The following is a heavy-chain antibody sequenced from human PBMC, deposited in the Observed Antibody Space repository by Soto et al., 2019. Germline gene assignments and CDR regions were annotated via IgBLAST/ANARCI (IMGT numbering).Heavy chain of an antibody. Sequence: EVQLVESGGGLVQPGRSLRLSCAASGFTFEDYAMHWVRQAPGKGPEWVSGISWNGGSIGYADSVKGRFTISRDDAKNYLYLQMNSPRAEDTDLYYCAKDCGSGDYNPDYRWGQGTLVTVSS. J-gene: IGHJ4*02. V-gene: IGHV3-9*01. D-gene: IGHD4-17*01. CDR2: ISWNGGSI. CDR3: AKDCGSGDYNPDYR. CDR1: GFTFEDYA.